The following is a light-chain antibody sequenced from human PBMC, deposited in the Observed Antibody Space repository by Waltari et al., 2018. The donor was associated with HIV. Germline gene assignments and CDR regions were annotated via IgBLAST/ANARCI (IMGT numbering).Light chain of an antibody. J-gene: IGLJ2*01. V-gene: IGLV2-8*01. CDR1: SSPIGGSPS. Sequence: QSALTHPPSASGPPGQSVTLSSTGTSSPIGGSPSVSWSQQHPGKAPKLIMTEVTKRPSGVPDRFSGSKSGNTASLTVSGLQAEDEAHYYCSSYAPTNNFYVLFGGGTALTVL. CDR2: EVT. CDR3: SSYAPTNNFYVL.